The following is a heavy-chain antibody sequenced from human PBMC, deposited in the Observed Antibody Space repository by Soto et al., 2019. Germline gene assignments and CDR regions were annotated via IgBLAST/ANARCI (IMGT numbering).Heavy chain of an antibody. CDR1: GGTFSTAA. V-gene: IGHV1-69*12. D-gene: IGHD2-8*01. Sequence: QVHQEPGGEVVKTRGSAVKFSCKACGGTFSTAAGRWVRPAAEQGLEWRGGITPVFRTPDYAQKFQGRVTITADESTSTAYMELSGLRSDDTAVYYCARDNDRPQLGGNYYYILDVWGQGTTITVSS. CDR2: ITPVFRTP. CDR3: ARDNDRPQLGGNYYYILDV. J-gene: IGHJ6*02.